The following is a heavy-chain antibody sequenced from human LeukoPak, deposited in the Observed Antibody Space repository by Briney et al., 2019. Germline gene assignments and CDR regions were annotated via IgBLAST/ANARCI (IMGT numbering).Heavy chain of an antibody. CDR2: IYYSGST. Sequence: SETLSLTCTVSGGSISSYYWSWIRQPPGKGLEWIGYIYYSGSTNCDPSVKSRVAMSVDTSKKQFSLKLSSLTAADTAVYYCARGGTAVIAPYAFDIWGQGTMVTVSS. J-gene: IGHJ3*02. D-gene: IGHD4-23*01. V-gene: IGHV4-59*01. CDR1: GGSISSYY. CDR3: ARGGTAVIAPYAFDI.